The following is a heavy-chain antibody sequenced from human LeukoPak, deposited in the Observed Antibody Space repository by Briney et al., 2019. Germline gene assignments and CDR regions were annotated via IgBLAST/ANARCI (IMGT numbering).Heavy chain of an antibody. CDR1: GDSVSSNGAA. J-gene: IGHJ4*02. CDR2: TYYRSKWYN. CDR3: ARDRHQGNGVVVNAFDY. V-gene: IGHV6-1*01. Sequence: SQTLSLTCAISGDSVSSNGAAWNWIRQSPSRGLEWLGRTYYRSKWYNDYAVSVKSRITINPDTSKNQFSLQLNSVTPEDTAVYYCARDRHQGNGVVVNAFDYWGQGTLVTVSS. D-gene: IGHD2-15*01.